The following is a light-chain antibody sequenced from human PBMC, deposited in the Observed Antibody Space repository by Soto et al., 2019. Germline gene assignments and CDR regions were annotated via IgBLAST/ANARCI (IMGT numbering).Light chain of an antibody. CDR3: QQYNSYWT. CDR2: AAS. J-gene: IGKJ1*01. Sequence: IKMYQSPSTLSATVGDRVTITCRASHSISSWLAWYQQKPGKAPNLLIYAASTLESGVPSRFSGSGSGTEFTLTISSLQPDDFATYYCQQYNSYWTFGQGTKVDIK. CDR1: HSISSW. V-gene: IGKV1-5*01.